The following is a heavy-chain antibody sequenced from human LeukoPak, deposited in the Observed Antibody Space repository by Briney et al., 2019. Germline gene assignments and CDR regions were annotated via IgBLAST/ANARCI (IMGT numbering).Heavy chain of an antibody. J-gene: IGHJ4*02. D-gene: IGHD5-18*01. CDR3: ARDRGGYSYGLWYFDY. CDR2: LIPIFGTA. V-gene: IGHV1-69*13. CDR1: GGTFSSYA. Sequence: ASVKVSCKASGGTFSSYAISWVRQAPGQGLEWMGGLIPIFGTANYAQKFQGRVTITADESTSTAYMELSSLRSEDTAVYYCARDRGGYSYGLWYFDYWGQGTLVTVSS.